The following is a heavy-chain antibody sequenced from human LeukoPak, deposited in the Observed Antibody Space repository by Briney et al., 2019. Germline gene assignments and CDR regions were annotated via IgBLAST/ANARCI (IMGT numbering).Heavy chain of an antibody. CDR1: GYTFTGYY. CDR3: ARGQMATPFDP. D-gene: IGHD5-24*01. CDR2: INPNSGGT. V-gene: IGHV1-2*06. J-gene: IGHJ5*02. Sequence: GASVKVSCKASGYTFTGYYMRWVRQAPGQGLEWMGRINPNSGGTNYAQKFQGRVTMTRDTSISTVYMELSRLRTDDTAVYYCARGQMATPFDPWGQGTLVTVSS.